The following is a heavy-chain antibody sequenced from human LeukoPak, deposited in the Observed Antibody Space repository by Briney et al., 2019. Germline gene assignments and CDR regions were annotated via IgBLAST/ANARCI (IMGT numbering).Heavy chain of an antibody. D-gene: IGHD6-25*01. CDR3: ARESGSMRWFDP. CDR2: IYYSGST. V-gene: IGHV4-39*07. Sequence: PSETLSLTCTVSGGSISSSSYYWGWIRQPPGKGLEWIGSIYYSGSTYYNPSLKSRVTISVDTSKNQFSLKPSSVTAADTAVYYCARESGSMRWFDPWGQGTLVTVSS. J-gene: IGHJ5*02. CDR1: GGSISSSSYY.